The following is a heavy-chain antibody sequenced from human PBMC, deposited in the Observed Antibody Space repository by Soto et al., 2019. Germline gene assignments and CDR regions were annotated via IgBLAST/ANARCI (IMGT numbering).Heavy chain of an antibody. J-gene: IGHJ6*02. CDR2: INPNSGGT. CDR1: GYTFTGYY. Sequence: GASVKVSCKASGYTFTGYYMHWVRQAPGQGLEWMGWINPNSGGTNYAQKFQGWVTMTRDTSISTAYMELSRLRSDDTAVYYCARDRGPYYYGSGSYSGYYYYYGMDVWGQGTTVTVSS. CDR3: ARDRGPYYYGSGSYSGYYYYYGMDV. D-gene: IGHD3-10*01. V-gene: IGHV1-2*04.